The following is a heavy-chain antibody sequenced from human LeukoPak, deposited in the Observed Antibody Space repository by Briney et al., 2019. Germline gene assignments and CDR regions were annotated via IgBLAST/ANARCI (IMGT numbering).Heavy chain of an antibody. CDR1: GGSISSSSYY. CDR2: IYYSGST. V-gene: IGHV4-39*01. D-gene: IGHD1-1*01. CDR3: ARFSLPELDSYRGDAFDI. Sequence: PSETLSLTCTVSGGSISSSSYYWGWIRQPPGKGLEWIGSIYYSGSTYYNPSLKSRVTISVDTSKNQFSLKLSSVTAADTAVYYCARFSLPELDSYRGDAFDIWGQGTMVTVSS. J-gene: IGHJ3*02.